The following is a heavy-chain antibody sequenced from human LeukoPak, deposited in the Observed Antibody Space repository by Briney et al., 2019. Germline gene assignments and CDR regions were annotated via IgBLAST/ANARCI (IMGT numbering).Heavy chain of an antibody. Sequence: GGSLRLSCAASGFTFSSYWMRWVRQAPGKGLVWVSRINSDGSSTSYADSVKGRFTISRDNAKNTLYLQMNSLRAEDTAVYYCAREQASLPFGIDYWGQGTLVTVSS. V-gene: IGHV3-74*01. D-gene: IGHD3-3*01. CDR3: AREQASLPFGIDY. CDR1: GFTFSSYW. CDR2: INSDGSST. J-gene: IGHJ4*02.